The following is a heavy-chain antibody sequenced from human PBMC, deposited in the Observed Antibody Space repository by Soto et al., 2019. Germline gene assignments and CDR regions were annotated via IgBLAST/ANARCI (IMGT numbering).Heavy chain of an antibody. V-gene: IGHV3-23*01. J-gene: IGHJ6*03. D-gene: IGHD2-2*01. Sequence: GGSLRLSCAASGFTFSSYAMSWVRQAPGKGLEWVSAISGSGGSTYYADSVKGRFTISRDNSKNTLYLQMNSLRAEDTAVYYCAKVLGSTTYYYYMDVCGKGTTVTVSS. CDR1: GFTFSSYA. CDR3: AKVLGSTTYYYYMDV. CDR2: ISGSGGST.